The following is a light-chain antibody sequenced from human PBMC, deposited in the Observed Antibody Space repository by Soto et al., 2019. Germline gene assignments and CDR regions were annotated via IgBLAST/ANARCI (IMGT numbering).Light chain of an antibody. J-gene: IGLJ1*01. CDR1: SSDVGAYNY. Sequence: QSVLTQPGYVSGSPGQSITISCTGTSSDVGAYNYVSWYQQHPGKAPNLMIYEVTNRPSGVSTRCSGSKSGNTASLTISGLQAEDEADYYCCSFTSGNTAYVFGTGTKLTVL. CDR2: EVT. V-gene: IGLV2-14*01. CDR3: CSFTSGNTAYV.